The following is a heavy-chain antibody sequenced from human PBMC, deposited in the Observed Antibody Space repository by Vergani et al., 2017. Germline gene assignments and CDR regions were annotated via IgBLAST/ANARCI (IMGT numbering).Heavy chain of an antibody. CDR3: ARGDYGILTGYRY. J-gene: IGHJ4*02. V-gene: IGHV1-46*03. CDR2: INPSGGHT. CDR1: GYTFSNYY. Sequence: QVQVVPSGAEVKKSGASVKVSCKTSGYTFSNYYMHWVRQAPGQGLEWMGKINPSGGHTNYAQKYQGRVTMTRDTSTSTVYMELSSLRSEDTAIYYCARGDYGILTGYRYWGQGTLVTVSA. D-gene: IGHD3-9*01.